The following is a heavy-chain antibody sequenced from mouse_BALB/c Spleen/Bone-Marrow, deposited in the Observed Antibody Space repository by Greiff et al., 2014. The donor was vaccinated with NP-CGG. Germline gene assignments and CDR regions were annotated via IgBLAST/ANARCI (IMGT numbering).Heavy chain of an antibody. Sequence: VQLQQSGAELVMPGASVKLSCTASGFNIKDTYMHWVKQRPEQGLEWIGRIDPANGNTKYDPKFQGKATITADTSSNTAYLQLISLTSEDTAVYYCASYYYGSSGFAYWGQGTLVTVSA. CDR3: ASYYYGSSGFAY. CDR1: GFNIKDTY. J-gene: IGHJ3*01. CDR2: IDPANGNT. D-gene: IGHD1-1*01. V-gene: IGHV14-3*02.